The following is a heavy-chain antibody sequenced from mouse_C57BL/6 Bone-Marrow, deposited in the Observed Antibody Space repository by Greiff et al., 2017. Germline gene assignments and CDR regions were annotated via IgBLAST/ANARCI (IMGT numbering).Heavy chain of an antibody. CDR2: IYPRDGST. CDR1: GYTFTRYD. D-gene: IGHD1-1*01. V-gene: IGHV1-85*01. CDR3: ARDYGSSYWYFDV. J-gene: IGHJ1*03. Sequence: VQLQQSGPELVKPGASVKLSCKASGYTFTRYDINWVKQRPGQGLEWIGWIYPRDGSTKYNEKFKGRDTLTVDTSSSTAYLELHSLTSEDSAVYLCARDYGSSYWYFDVWGTGTTVTVSA.